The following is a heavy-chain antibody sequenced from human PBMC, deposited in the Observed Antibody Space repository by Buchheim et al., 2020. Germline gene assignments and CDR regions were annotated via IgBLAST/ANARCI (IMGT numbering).Heavy chain of an antibody. J-gene: IGHJ4*02. V-gene: IGHV3-74*01. CDR3: VRDKDRSFDY. CDR1: GFTFSSYW. CDR2: LNGDGSTT. Sequence: EVQLVESGGGLVQPGGSLRLSCAASGFTFSSYWMVWVRQAPGKGLLYVSDLNGDGSTTRYADSVRGRFTIYRDNAKNTLYLQMTGLRVEDTAVYYCVRDKDRSFDYWGQGTL.